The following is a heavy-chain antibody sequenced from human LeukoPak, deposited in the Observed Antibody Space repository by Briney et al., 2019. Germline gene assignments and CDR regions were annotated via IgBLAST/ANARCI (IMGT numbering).Heavy chain of an antibody. Sequence: SVKVSCKASGGTFSSYAISWVRQAPGQGLEWMGRINPILGIANYAQKFQGRVTITADKSTSTAYMELSSLRSEDTAVYYCARDFRSSSWYVDDYWGQATLVTVSS. J-gene: IGHJ4*02. CDR2: INPILGIA. D-gene: IGHD6-13*01. CDR1: GGTFSSYA. CDR3: ARDFRSSSWYVDDY. V-gene: IGHV1-69*04.